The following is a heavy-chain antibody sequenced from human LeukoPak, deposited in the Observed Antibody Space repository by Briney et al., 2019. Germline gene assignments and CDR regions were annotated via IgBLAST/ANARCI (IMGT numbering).Heavy chain of an antibody. CDR3: ARLSGYSSGHYYSDY. CDR1: GGSISSDY. J-gene: IGHJ4*02. Sequence: SETLSLTCTVSGGSISSDYWSWIRQPPGKGLEWIGYIYYRGSTNYNPSLKSRVTISVDASKNQFSLKLSSVTAADTAVYYCARLSGYSSGHYYSDYWGQGTLVTVSS. CDR2: IYYRGST. V-gene: IGHV4-59*01. D-gene: IGHD3-22*01.